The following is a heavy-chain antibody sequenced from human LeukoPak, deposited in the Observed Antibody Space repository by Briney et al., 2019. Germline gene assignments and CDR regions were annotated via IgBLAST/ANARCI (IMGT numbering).Heavy chain of an antibody. Sequence: SGTLSLTCTVSGGSISSYYWSWIRQPPGKGLEWIGYIYYSGSTNYNPSLKSRVTISVDTSKNQFSQKLSSVTAADTAVYYCARAEQMTTLNAFDIWGQGTMVTVSS. CDR3: ARAEQMTTLNAFDI. CDR2: IYYSGST. CDR1: GGSISSYY. D-gene: IGHD4-17*01. J-gene: IGHJ3*02. V-gene: IGHV4-59*01.